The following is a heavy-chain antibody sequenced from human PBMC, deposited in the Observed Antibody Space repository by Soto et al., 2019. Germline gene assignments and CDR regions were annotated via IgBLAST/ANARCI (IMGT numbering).Heavy chain of an antibody. V-gene: IGHV4-34*01. D-gene: IGHD1-1*01. CDR2: INHSGST. CDR1: GGSFSGYY. Sequence: SETLSLTCAVYGGSFSGYYWSWIRQPPGKGLEWIGEINHSGSTNYNPSLKSRVTISVDTSKNQFSLKLSSVTAADTAVYYCARRDGYNSYYFDDWGQGTLVTVS. CDR3: ARRDGYNSYYFDD. J-gene: IGHJ4*02.